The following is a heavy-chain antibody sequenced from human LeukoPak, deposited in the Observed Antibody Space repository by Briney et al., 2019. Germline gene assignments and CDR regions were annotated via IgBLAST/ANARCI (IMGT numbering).Heavy chain of an antibody. Sequence: GGSLRLSCAASGFTFSSYSINRVRQAPGKGLEWVSSISSSSSYIYYADSVKGRFTISRDNAKNSLYLQMNSLRAEDTAVYYCARDLKHMVRGVINDYNYGMDVWGQGTTVTVSS. CDR1: GFTFSSYS. J-gene: IGHJ6*02. CDR2: ISSSSSYI. D-gene: IGHD3-10*01. V-gene: IGHV3-21*01. CDR3: ARDLKHMVRGVINDYNYGMDV.